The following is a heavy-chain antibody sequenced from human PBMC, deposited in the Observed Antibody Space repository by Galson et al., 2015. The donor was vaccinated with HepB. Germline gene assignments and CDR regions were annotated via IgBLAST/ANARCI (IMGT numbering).Heavy chain of an antibody. D-gene: IGHD3-22*01. Sequence: SVKVSCKASGGTFSSYAISWVRQAPGQGLEWMGGIIPIFGTANYAQKFQGRVTITADESTSTAYMELSSLRSEDTAVYYCARTYYYDSSGYYRYFQHWGQGTLVTVSS. CDR2: IIPIFGTA. CDR3: ARTYYYDSSGYYRYFQH. V-gene: IGHV1-69*13. J-gene: IGHJ1*01. CDR1: GGTFSSYA.